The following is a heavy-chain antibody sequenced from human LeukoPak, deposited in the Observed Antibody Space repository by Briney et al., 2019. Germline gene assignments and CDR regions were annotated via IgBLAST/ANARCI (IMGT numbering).Heavy chain of an antibody. CDR1: GGTFCSYA. D-gene: IGHD2-2*01. CDR2: IIPIFGIA. Sequence: SVKVSCKASGGTFCSYAISWVRQAPGQGLEWMGRIIPIFGIANYAQKFQGRVTITADKSTSTAYMELSSLRSEDTAVYYCARDGRSSTSYNWFDPWGQGTLVTVSS. V-gene: IGHV1-69*04. J-gene: IGHJ5*02. CDR3: ARDGRSSTSYNWFDP.